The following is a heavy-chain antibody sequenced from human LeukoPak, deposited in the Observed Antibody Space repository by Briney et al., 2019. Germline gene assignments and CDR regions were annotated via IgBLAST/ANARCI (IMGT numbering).Heavy chain of an antibody. J-gene: IGHJ6*03. D-gene: IGHD2-15*01. V-gene: IGHV1-18*01. Sequence: GASVKVSCKASGYTFTSYGISWVRQAPGQGLEWMGWISAYNGNTNYAQKLQGRVTMTTDTSTSTAYMELRSLRSDDTAVYYCARRIAYCIGGSCYSAPYYYYYMDVWGKGTTVTVSS. CDR2: ISAYNGNT. CDR1: GYTFTSYG. CDR3: ARRIAYCIGGSCYSAPYYYYYMDV.